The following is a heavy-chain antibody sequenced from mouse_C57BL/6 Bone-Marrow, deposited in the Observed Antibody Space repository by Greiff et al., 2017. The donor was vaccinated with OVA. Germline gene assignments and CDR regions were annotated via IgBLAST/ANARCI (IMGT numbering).Heavy chain of an antibody. Sequence: QVQLQQSGAELVRPGTSVKLSCKASGYTFTSYWMHWVKQRPGQGLEWIGVIDPSDSYTNYNQKFKGKATLTVDTSSSTAYMQLSSLTSEDSAVYYCARWWGGAWLAYWGQGTLVTVSA. J-gene: IGHJ3*01. CDR2: IDPSDSYT. D-gene: IGHD1-1*02. CDR3: ARWWGGAWLAY. V-gene: IGHV1-59*01. CDR1: GYTFTSYW.